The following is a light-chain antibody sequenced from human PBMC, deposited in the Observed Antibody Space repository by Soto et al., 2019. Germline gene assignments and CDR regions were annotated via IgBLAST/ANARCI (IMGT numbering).Light chain of an antibody. V-gene: IGKV1-9*01. CDR3: QQLNSYPRT. CDR2: AAS. CDR1: QGISSY. Sequence: DIQLTQSPSFLSASVGDRVTITCRASQGISSYLAWYQQKPGKAPKLLIYAASTLQSGVPSRFSGIGSGTEFTLTISSHQPEDFATYYCQQLNSYPRTFGGGTKVEIK. J-gene: IGKJ4*01.